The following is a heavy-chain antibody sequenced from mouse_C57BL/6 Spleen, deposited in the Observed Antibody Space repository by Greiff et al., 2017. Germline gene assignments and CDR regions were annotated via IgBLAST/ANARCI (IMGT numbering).Heavy chain of an antibody. CDR1: GYTFTSYW. V-gene: IGHV1-72*01. Sequence: VQLQQPGAELVKPGASVKLSCKASGYTFTSYWMHWVKQRPGRGLEWIGRIDPNSGGTKYNEKFKSKATLTVDKPSSTAYMQLSSLTSEDSAVYYCARWDDYGSMGFGYWGQGTLVTVSA. CDR2: IDPNSGGT. D-gene: IGHD1-1*01. CDR3: ARWDDYGSMGFGY. J-gene: IGHJ3*01.